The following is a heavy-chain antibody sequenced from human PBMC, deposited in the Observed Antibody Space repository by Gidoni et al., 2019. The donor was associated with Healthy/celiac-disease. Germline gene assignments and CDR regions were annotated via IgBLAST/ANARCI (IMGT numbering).Heavy chain of an antibody. V-gene: IGHV5-51*01. J-gene: IGHJ5*02. CDR2: IYPGDYDT. CDR1: GYSFTIYW. D-gene: IGHD6-6*01. Sequence: EVQLVQSGAEVKKPGQSLKISCKGSGYSFTIYWIGWVRQMPGKGLEWMGIIYPGDYDTRYSPSFQGQVTISADKSISTAYLQWSSLKASDTAMYYCARILMEYSSSTDLNWFDPWGQGTLVTVSS. CDR3: ARILMEYSSSTDLNWFDP.